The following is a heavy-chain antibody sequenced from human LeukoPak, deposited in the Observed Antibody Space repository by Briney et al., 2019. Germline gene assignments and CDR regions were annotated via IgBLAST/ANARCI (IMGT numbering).Heavy chain of an antibody. J-gene: IGHJ4*02. V-gene: IGHV1-2*02. Sequence: ASVKVSCKASGYTFTGYYMHWVRQAPGEGLEWMGWINPNIGGTNYAQKFQGRVTMTRDTSISTVYMELSRLRSDDTALYYCARTLYIAAVPGGFDYWGQGTLVTVSS. CDR3: ARTLYIAAVPGGFDY. CDR2: INPNIGGT. CDR1: GYTFTGYY. D-gene: IGHD6-13*01.